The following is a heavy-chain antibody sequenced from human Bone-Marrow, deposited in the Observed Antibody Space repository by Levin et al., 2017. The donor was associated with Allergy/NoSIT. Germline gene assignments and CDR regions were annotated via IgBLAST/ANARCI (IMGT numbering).Heavy chain of an antibody. CDR3: AKVEMTTILYWYFDL. J-gene: IGHJ2*01. Sequence: SCAASGFNFGDYAMHWVRQVPGKGLEWVAGISWNSGRIGYADSVKGRFTISRDNAEDSLYLQMNSLRGDDTALYYCAKVEMTTILYWYFDLWGRGTQVTVSS. V-gene: IGHV3-9*01. CDR1: GFNFGDYA. CDR2: ISWNSGRI. D-gene: IGHD5-24*01.